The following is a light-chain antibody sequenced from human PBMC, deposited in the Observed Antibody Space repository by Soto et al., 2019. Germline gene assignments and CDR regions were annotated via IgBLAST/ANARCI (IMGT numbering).Light chain of an antibody. CDR1: QSISSW. V-gene: IGKV1-5*01. CDR3: QQYNIYST. Sequence: DIQMTQSPSTLSASVGDRVTITCRASQSISSWLAWYQQKPGKAPKLLIYDASSLESGVPSRFSGSGSGTEFTLTISSLQPDVFATYYCQQYNIYSTFGQGTKLEIK. CDR2: DAS. J-gene: IGKJ2*01.